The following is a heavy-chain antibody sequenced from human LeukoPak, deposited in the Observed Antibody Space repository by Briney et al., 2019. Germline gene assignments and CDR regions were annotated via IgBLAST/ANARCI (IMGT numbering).Heavy chain of an antibody. CDR2: ISYDGSNK. D-gene: IGHD5-24*01. J-gene: IGHJ4*02. V-gene: IGHV3-30*18. Sequence: GGSLRLSCAASGFTFSSYGMHWVRQAPGKGLEWVAVISYDGSNKYYADSVKGRFTISRDNSNNTVYLQMNTLRAEDTAMYYCVKDYGKYQILERATFGFWGQGTLISVSS. CDR3: VKDYGKYQILERATFGF. CDR1: GFTFSSYG.